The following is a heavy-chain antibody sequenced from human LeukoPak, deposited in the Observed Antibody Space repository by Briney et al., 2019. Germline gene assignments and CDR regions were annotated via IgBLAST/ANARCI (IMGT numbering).Heavy chain of an antibody. Sequence: GGSLRLSCAPSGFTFSNYGMHWVRQAPGKGLEWVAVIWYDGSNKYYADSVKGRFTISRDNSKNTLYLQMKSLRVEDTAVYYCVKDRDTAMEIDYWGQGTLVTVSS. J-gene: IGHJ4*02. CDR1: GFTFSNYG. CDR3: VKDRDTAMEIDY. D-gene: IGHD5-18*01. V-gene: IGHV3-33*06. CDR2: IWYDGSNK.